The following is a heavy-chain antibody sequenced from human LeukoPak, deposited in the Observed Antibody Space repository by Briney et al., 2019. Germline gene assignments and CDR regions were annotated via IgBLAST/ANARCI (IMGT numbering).Heavy chain of an antibody. V-gene: IGHV1-46*01. D-gene: IGHD2-15*01. CDR2: INPSGGST. Sequence: ASLKVSCRASGYTLTSYFMHWVRPAPEQGPDWMAIINPSGGSTSYAQKFQGRVTMTRDTSTSTVYMELSSMRSEDTAVYYCARGSADCSGGSCFDYWGQGTLVTVSS. CDR1: GYTLTSYF. CDR3: ARGSADCSGGSCFDY. J-gene: IGHJ4*02.